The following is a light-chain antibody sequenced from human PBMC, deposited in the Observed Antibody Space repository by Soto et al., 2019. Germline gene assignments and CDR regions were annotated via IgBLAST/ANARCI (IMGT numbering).Light chain of an antibody. Sequence: EIAITHTPSTLSISPKATGPXXXXXSESVTDYLAWYQQKPGQAPTLLVYDVSNRXXGXQXXFSGSGSGTDFTLTISSLEPEDFAIYYCHQRQYWNPLKFGQGTRLEFK. J-gene: IGKJ5*01. CDR3: HQRQYWNPLK. CDR1: ESVTDY. CDR2: DVS. V-gene: IGKV3-11*01.